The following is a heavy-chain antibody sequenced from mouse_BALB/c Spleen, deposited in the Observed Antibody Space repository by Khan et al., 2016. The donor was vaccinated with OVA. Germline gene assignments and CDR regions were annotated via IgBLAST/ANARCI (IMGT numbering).Heavy chain of an antibody. CDR1: GYIFTSYW. Sequence: VELVQSGAELVRPGASVKLSCKTSGYIFTSYWIHWVKQRSGQGLEWIARIYPGTDNTYYNEKLKDKAILTANKSSSTDYMQLSSLKSEDSAVYFCAREEALYYDDYWGQGTTLTVSS. J-gene: IGHJ2*01. CDR2: IYPGTDNT. CDR3: AREEALYYDDY. V-gene: IGHV1-76*01. D-gene: IGHD2-4*01.